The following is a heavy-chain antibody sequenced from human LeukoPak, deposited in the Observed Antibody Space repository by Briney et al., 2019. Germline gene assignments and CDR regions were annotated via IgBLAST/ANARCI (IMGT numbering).Heavy chain of an antibody. V-gene: IGHV1-8*01. CDR1: VYTFTSYD. CDR2: VNPNSGNT. Sequence: ASVKVSCKASVYTFTSYDINWVRQATGQGLEWMGWVNPNSGNTGYAQKFQGRVTMTRNTSISTAYMELSSLRSEDTAVYYCARGRYLLGYCSGTSCYGGDCWGQGTLVTVSS. CDR3: ARGRYLLGYCSGTSCYGGDC. J-gene: IGHJ4*02. D-gene: IGHD2-2*01.